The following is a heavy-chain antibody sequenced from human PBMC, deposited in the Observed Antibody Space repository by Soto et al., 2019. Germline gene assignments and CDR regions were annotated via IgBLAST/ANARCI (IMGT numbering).Heavy chain of an antibody. CDR3: ARMDTAMVLDY. CDR1: GFSFSSYG. CDR2: IWYDGSNE. V-gene: IGHV3-33*08. D-gene: IGHD5-18*01. Sequence: VQLVESGGGLVQPGRSLRLSCAASGFSFSSYGMHWVRQAPGKGLEWVAVIWYDGSNEYYADSVKGRFTISRDNSKNTLYLQMNSLRAEDTAVYHCARMDTAMVLDYWGQGTLVTVSS. J-gene: IGHJ4*02.